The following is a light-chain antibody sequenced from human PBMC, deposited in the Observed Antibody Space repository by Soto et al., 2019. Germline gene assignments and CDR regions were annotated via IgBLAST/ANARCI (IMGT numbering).Light chain of an antibody. Sequence: IVMTQSPATLSVSPGERATLSCRASQSISTYLAWYQQKPGQAPRLLIFGASTRATGIPARFSGSGSGSEFTLTISGLQSEDFAVYSGEQYNNWPLVTCGGGIKVEIK. J-gene: IGKJ4*01. CDR2: GAS. CDR1: QSISTY. CDR3: EQYNNWPLVT. V-gene: IGKV3-15*01.